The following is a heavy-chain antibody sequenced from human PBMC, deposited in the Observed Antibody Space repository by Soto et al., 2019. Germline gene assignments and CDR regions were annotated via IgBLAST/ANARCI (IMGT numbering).Heavy chain of an antibody. J-gene: IGHJ6*02. V-gene: IGHV5-10-1*01. CDR3: ARQRLWYSSSSDYYYSMDV. CDR2: IDPSDSYT. D-gene: IGHD6-6*01. Sequence: GESLKISCKGSGYSFTSYWISWVRQMPGKGLEWMGRIDPSDSYTNYSPSFQGHVTISADKSISTAYLQWSSLKASDTAMYYCARQRLWYSSSSDYYYSMDVWGQGTTVTVSS. CDR1: GYSFTSYW.